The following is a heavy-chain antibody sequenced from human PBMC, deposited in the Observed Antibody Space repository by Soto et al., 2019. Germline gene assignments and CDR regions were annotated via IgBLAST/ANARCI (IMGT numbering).Heavy chain of an antibody. CDR3: ARGWGLWFGERWFDP. J-gene: IGHJ5*02. V-gene: IGHV4-34*01. D-gene: IGHD3-10*01. CDR2: INHSGST. CDR1: GGSFSGYY. Sequence: SETLSLTCAVYGGSFSGYYWSWIRQPPGKGLEWIGEINHSGSTNYNPSLKSRVTISVDTSKNQFSLKLSSVTAADTAVYYCARGWGLWFGERWFDPWGQGTLVTVSS.